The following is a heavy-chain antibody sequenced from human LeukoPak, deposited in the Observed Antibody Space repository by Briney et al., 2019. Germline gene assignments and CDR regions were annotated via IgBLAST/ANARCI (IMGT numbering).Heavy chain of an antibody. Sequence: GGSLRLSCAASGFTVSSNYMSWVRQAPGKGLEWVSVIYSGGSTYYADSMKGRFTISRDNSKNTLYLQTNSLRAEDTAVYYCARDFTAAADTDWGQGTLVTVSS. D-gene: IGHD6-13*01. V-gene: IGHV3-66*02. J-gene: IGHJ4*02. CDR3: ARDFTAAADTD. CDR1: GFTVSSNY. CDR2: IYSGGST.